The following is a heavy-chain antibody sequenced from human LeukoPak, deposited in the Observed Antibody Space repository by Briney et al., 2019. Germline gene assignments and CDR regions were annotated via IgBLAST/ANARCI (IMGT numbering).Heavy chain of an antibody. Sequence: GGSLRLSCGASGFTFRSYEMNWVRQAPGKGLEWVAYLSSSGSAFSYADSVKGRFTIARDNAKNSLYLQINSLRAEDTAVYYCARFYSSSWYNYYYMDVWGKGTTVTVSS. CDR2: LSSSGSAF. CDR3: ARFYSSSWYNYYYMDV. CDR1: GFTFRSYE. J-gene: IGHJ6*03. V-gene: IGHV3-48*03. D-gene: IGHD6-13*01.